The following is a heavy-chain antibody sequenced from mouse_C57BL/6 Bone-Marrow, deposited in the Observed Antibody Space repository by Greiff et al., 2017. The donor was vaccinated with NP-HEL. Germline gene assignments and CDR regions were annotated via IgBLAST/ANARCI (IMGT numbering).Heavy chain of an antibody. CDR2: ISPGSGST. Sequence: QVQLQQPGAELVKPGASVKMSCKASGYTFTSYWITWVKQRPGQGLEWIGDISPGSGSTNYNEKFKSKAKLTVDTSPSTAYMKLSSLTSEDSAFYYVARGITTEGGYFDVWGTGTTVTVSS. CDR1: GYTFTSYW. CDR3: ARGITTEGGYFDV. D-gene: IGHD1-1*01. V-gene: IGHV1-55*01. J-gene: IGHJ1*03.